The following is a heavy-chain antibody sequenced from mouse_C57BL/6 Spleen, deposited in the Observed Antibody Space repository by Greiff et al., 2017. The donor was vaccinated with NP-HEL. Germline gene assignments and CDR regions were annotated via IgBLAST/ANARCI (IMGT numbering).Heavy chain of an antibody. J-gene: IGHJ3*01. Sequence: EVKLQESGPGMVKPSQSLSLTCTVTGYSITSGYDWHWIRHFPGNKLEWMGYISYSGSTNYNPSLKSRISITQDTSKNHFFLKLNSVTTEDTATYYCARAHYGSSYIWFAYWGQGTLVTVSA. V-gene: IGHV3-1*01. D-gene: IGHD1-1*01. CDR1: GYSITSGYD. CDR2: ISYSGST. CDR3: ARAHYGSSYIWFAY.